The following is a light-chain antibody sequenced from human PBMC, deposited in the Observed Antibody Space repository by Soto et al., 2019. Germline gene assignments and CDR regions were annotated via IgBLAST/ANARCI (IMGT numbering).Light chain of an antibody. V-gene: IGLV2-23*01. CDR1: SSDVGSYKL. J-gene: IGLJ3*02. CDR2: EDS. CDR3: CSYAGSSTVWV. Sequence: QSVLTQPASVSGSPGQSITISCTGTSSDVGSYKLVSWYQHHPGKAPKLMIYEDSKRPSGVSNRFSGSKSGNTASLTISGLQAEDEADYHCCSYAGSSTVWVFGGGTKLTVL.